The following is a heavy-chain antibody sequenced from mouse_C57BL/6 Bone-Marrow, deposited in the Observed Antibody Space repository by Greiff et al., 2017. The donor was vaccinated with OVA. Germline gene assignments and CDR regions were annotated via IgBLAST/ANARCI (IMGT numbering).Heavy chain of an antibody. CDR1: GYTFTDYY. D-gene: IGHD2-3*01. CDR3: ARWRGLLLDY. CDR2: IYPGSGNT. J-gene: IGHJ2*01. Sequence: QVQLQQSGAELVRPGASVKLSCKASGYTFTDYYINWVKQRPGQGLEWIARIYPGSGNTYYNEKFKGKATLTAEKSSSTAYMQLSSLTSEDSAVYFCARWRGLLLDYWGQGTTLTVSS. V-gene: IGHV1-76*01.